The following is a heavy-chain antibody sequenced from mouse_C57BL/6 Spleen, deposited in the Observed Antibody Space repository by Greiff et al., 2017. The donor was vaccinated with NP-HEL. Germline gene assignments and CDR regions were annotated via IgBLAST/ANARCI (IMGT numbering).Heavy chain of an antibody. J-gene: IGHJ2*01. CDR1: GFTFSSYA. D-gene: IGHD1-1*01. V-gene: IGHV5-4*03. Sequence: EVKLVESGGGLVKPGGSLKLSCAASGFTFSSYAMSWVRQTPEKRLEWVATISDGGSYTYYPDNVKGRFTISRDNAKNNLYLQMSHLKSEDTAMYYCARGFTVVAPYYFDYWGQGTTLTVSS. CDR2: ISDGGSYT. CDR3: ARGFTVVAPYYFDY.